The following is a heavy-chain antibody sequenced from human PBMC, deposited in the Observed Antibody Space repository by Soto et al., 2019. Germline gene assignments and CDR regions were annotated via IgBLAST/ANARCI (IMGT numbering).Heavy chain of an antibody. CDR3: ARDGYSWSYYELQY. CDR1: GFTFSSYG. V-gene: IGHV3-33*01. D-gene: IGHD1-26*01. Sequence: QVQLVESGGGVVQPGRSLRLSCAASGFTFSSYGMHWVRQAPGKGLEWVAVIWYDGSNKYYADSVKGRFTISRDNSKNTLYLQMNSLRAEDTAVYYCARDGYSWSYYELQYWGHGTLVTVSS. CDR2: IWYDGSNK. J-gene: IGHJ4*01.